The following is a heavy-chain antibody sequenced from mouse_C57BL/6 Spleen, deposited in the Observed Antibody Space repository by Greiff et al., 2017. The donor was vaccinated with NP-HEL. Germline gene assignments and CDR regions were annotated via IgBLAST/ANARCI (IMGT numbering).Heavy chain of an antibody. CDR2: ISSGGSYT. CDR1: GFTFSSYG. Sequence: EVMLVESGGDLVKPGGSLKLSCAASGFTFSSYGMSWVRQTPDKRLEWVATISSGGSYTYYPDSVKGRFTISRDNAKNTLYLQMSSLKSEDTAMYYCARQLRLAHYYAMDYWGQGTSVTVSS. J-gene: IGHJ4*01. CDR3: ARQLRLAHYYAMDY. V-gene: IGHV5-6*01. D-gene: IGHD3-2*02.